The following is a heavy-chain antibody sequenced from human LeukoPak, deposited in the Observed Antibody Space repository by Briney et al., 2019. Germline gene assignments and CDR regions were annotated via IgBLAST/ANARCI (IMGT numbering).Heavy chain of an antibody. J-gene: IGHJ3*01. Sequence: GGSLRLSCAASGITVSSNYMSWVRQAPGKGLAWVSVIYGGGSTYYADSVKGRFTISGDNSKNTLYLQMNSLRAEDTAVYYCVTLAVAGAENAFDFWGLGTMVTVSS. CDR2: IYGGGST. V-gene: IGHV3-66*01. D-gene: IGHD6-19*01. CDR3: VTLAVAGAENAFDF. CDR1: GITVSSNY.